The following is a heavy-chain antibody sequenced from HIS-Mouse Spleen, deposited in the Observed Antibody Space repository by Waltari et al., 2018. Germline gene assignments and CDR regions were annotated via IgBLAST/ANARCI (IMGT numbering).Heavy chain of an antibody. Sequence: QLQLQESGPGLVKPSETLSLTCTLSGGSISSSSYYWGWIRQPPGKGLGWIGRIYYSGRTYITRALRSLVTISVATSTSQFSLKLSSVAAADTAVYYCAREIPYSSSWYDWYFDLWGRGTLVTVSS. CDR1: GGSISSSSYY. CDR2: IYYSGRT. V-gene: IGHV4-39*07. CDR3: AREIPYSSSWYDWYFDL. D-gene: IGHD6-13*01. J-gene: IGHJ2*01.